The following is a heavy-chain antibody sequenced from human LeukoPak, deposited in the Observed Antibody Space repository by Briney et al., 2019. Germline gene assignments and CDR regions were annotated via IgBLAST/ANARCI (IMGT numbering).Heavy chain of an antibody. CDR3: ARVGAETYYYDSSGYRPFDY. CDR2: INPNSGGT. V-gene: IGHV1-2*06. Sequence: GASVKVSCKASGYTFTGYYMHWVRQAPGQGLEWMGRINPNSGGTNYAQKFQGRVTMTRDTSISTAYMELSRLRSDDTAVYYCARVGAETYYYDSSGYRPFDYWGQGTLVTVSS. CDR1: GYTFTGYY. D-gene: IGHD3-22*01. J-gene: IGHJ4*02.